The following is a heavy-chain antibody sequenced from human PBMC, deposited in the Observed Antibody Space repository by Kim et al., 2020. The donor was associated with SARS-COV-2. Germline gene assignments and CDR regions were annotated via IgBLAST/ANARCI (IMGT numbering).Heavy chain of an antibody. CDR2: RSGST. J-gene: IGHJ4*02. CDR3: ARGKGDY. Sequence: RSGSTTYNPSLKSRVTISVDTSKNQFSLKLSSVTAADTAVYYCARGKGDYWGQGTLVTVSS. V-gene: IGHV4-34*01.